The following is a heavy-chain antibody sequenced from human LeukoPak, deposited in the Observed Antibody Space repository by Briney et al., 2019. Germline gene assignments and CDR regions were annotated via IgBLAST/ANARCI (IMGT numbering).Heavy chain of an antibody. J-gene: IGHJ4*02. D-gene: IGHD6-13*01. Sequence: ASVKVSCKASGLTFSTSAMQWVRQTRGQGLEWMGWTVLGSGDTNYAQSLMERVTISRDMSTSTAYIELSSLRSEDTAMYYCAAGFSNRGYIYWGQGTLVTVSS. V-gene: IGHV1-58*02. CDR1: GLTFSTSA. CDR2: TVLGSGDT. CDR3: AAGFSNRGYIY.